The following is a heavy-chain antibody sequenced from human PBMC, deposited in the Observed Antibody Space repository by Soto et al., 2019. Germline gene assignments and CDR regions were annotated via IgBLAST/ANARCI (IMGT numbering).Heavy chain of an antibody. CDR3: AAVGYGYGLRDHAFDI. J-gene: IGHJ3*02. Sequence: ASVKVSCKASGFTFTSSAVQWVRHARRQRLEWIGWIVVGSGNTNYAQKFQERVTITRDMSTSTAYMELSSLRSEDTAVYYCAAVGYGYGLRDHAFDIWGQGTMVTVS. CDR1: GFTFTSSA. CDR2: IVVGSGNT. D-gene: IGHD5-18*01. V-gene: IGHV1-58*01.